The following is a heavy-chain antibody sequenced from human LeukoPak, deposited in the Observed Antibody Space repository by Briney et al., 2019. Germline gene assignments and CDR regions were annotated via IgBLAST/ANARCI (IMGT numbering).Heavy chain of an antibody. CDR3: ARYYYDSSGYPSTLDY. CDR2: TYYRSKWYN. D-gene: IGHD3-22*01. J-gene: IGHJ4*02. Sequence: SRTLSLTCAISGDSVSSNIAAWNWIRQSPSRGLEGLGRTYYRSKWYNDYAVSVKSRIIINPDTYKNQFSLQLNSVTPEDTAVYYCARYYYDSSGYPSTLDYWGQGTLVTVSS. V-gene: IGHV6-1*01. CDR1: GDSVSSNIAA.